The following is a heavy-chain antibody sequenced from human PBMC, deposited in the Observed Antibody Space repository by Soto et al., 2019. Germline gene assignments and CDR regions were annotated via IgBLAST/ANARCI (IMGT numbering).Heavy chain of an antibody. CDR1: GGSISSYY. D-gene: IGHD3-3*01. CDR2: IYYSGST. V-gene: IGHV4-59*01. Sequence: PSENLSLTCTVSGGSISSYYWSWIRQPPGKGLEWIGYIYYSGSTNYNPSLKSRVTISVDTSKNQFSLKLSSVTAADTAVYYCARYQPCGFSNHYGLDCWGQGSTVTVS. CDR3: ARYQPCGFSNHYGLDC. J-gene: IGHJ6*01.